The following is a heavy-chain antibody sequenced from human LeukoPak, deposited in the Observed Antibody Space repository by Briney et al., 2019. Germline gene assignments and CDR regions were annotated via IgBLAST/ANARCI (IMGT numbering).Heavy chain of an antibody. V-gene: IGHV3-23*01. J-gene: IGHJ4*02. CDR3: ARIETEGSSWYDVHYFDY. CDR2: ISGSGGST. Sequence: GSLRLSCAASGFTFSSYAMNWVRQAPGKGLEWVSGISGSGGSTYYADSVKGRFTISRDNSKNTLYLQMNSLRAEDTAMYYCARIETEGSSWYDVHYFDYWGRGTQVTVSS. CDR1: GFTFSSYA. D-gene: IGHD6-13*01.